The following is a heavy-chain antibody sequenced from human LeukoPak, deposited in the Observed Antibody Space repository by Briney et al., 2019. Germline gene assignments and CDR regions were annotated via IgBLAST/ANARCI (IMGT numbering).Heavy chain of an antibody. CDR1: GGSISSYY. Sequence: SETLSLTCTVSGGSISSYYWSWIRQPAGKGLEWIGRIYTSGSTNYNPSLKSRVTMLVDTSKNQFSLKLSSVTAADTAVYYCAAVEMATIGNWFDPWGQGTLVTVSS. D-gene: IGHD5-24*01. J-gene: IGHJ5*02. V-gene: IGHV4-4*07. CDR2: IYTSGST. CDR3: AAVEMATIGNWFDP.